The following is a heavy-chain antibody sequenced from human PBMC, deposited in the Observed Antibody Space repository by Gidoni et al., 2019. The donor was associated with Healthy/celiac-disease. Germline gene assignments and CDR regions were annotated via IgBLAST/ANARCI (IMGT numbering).Heavy chain of an antibody. D-gene: IGHD3-10*01. CDR3: ARGSYYGSGSYYNLVFWGLDY. CDR1: GYTFTSYA. V-gene: IGHV1-3*01. CDR2: INAGNGNT. J-gene: IGHJ4*02. Sequence: QVQLVQSGAEVKKPGASVKVSCTASGYTFTSYAMHCVRQAPGQRLERMGWINAGNGNTKYAQKFQGRVTITRDTSASTAYMELSSLRSEDTAVYYCARGSYYGSGSYYNLVFWGLDYWGQGTLVTVSS.